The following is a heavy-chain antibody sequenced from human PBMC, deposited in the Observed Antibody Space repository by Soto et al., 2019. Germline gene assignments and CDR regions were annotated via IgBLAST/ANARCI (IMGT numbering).Heavy chain of an antibody. CDR2: ISSSSSYI. D-gene: IGHD2-2*03. CDR1: GFTFSSYS. CDR3: ARTPEGGDGYCSSTSCYLIWD. J-gene: IGHJ4*02. Sequence: GGSLRLSCAASGFTFSSYSMNWVRQAPGKGLEWVSSISSSSSYIYYADSVKGRFTISRDNAKNSLYLQMNSLRAEDTAVYYCARTPEGGDGYCSSTSCYLIWDWGQGTLVTVSS. V-gene: IGHV3-21*01.